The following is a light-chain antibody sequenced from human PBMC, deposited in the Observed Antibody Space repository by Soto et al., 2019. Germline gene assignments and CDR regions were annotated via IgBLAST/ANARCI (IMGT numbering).Light chain of an antibody. J-gene: IGKJ4*01. CDR2: GAS. CDR3: QQRSNWFLT. CDR1: QSIRSN. Sequence: EIVMTQSPDTLSVSPGEGATLSCRVSQSIRSNLAWYQQRPGQAPRLLMYGASTRADGIPARFTGSGSATDFTLTISSLEPEDFAVYYCQQRSNWFLTFGGGTKVDI. V-gene: IGKV3-15*01.